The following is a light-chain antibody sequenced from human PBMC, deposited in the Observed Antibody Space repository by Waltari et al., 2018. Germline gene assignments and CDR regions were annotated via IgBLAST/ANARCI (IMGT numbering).Light chain of an antibody. V-gene: IGLV7-43*01. CDR3: QQANSFPL. CDR2: SIS. Sequence: QTVVTQEPSLTVSPGGTVTLTCASSTGAVTSGYYPNWFQQKPGQAPRSLIYSISKKHPWTPARFSGSLLGGKAALTLSGAQPEDFATYYCQQANSFPLFGGGTK. CDR1: TGAVTSGYY. J-gene: IGLJ2*01.